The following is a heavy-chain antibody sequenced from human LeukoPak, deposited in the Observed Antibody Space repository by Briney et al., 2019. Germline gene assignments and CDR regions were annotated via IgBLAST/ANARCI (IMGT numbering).Heavy chain of an antibody. V-gene: IGHV4-59*08. D-gene: IGHD6-19*01. CDR3: AGISVANSWTAQFDS. CDR2: MYYSGTT. Sequence: PSETLSLTCTVSGGSINSYYWSWIRQPPGKGLEWIGYMYYSGTTNYNPPLKSRVTISVDTSKNQFSLKLSSVTAAGTAVYYCAGISVANSWTAQFDSWGQGTLVTVSS. CDR1: GGSINSYY. J-gene: IGHJ4*02.